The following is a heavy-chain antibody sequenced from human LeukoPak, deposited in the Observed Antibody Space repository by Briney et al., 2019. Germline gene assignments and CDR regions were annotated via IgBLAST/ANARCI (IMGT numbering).Heavy chain of an antibody. Sequence: GGSLRLPCAASGFTFSSYSMNWVRQAPGKGLEWVSSISSSSSYIYYADSVKGRFTISRDNAKNSLYLQTNSLRAEDTAVYYCARDPSIPNYDFWSGYYRSPIFDYWGQGTLVTVSS. CDR1: GFTFSSYS. J-gene: IGHJ4*02. CDR2: ISSSSSYI. CDR3: ARDPSIPNYDFWSGYYRSPIFDY. V-gene: IGHV3-21*01. D-gene: IGHD3-3*01.